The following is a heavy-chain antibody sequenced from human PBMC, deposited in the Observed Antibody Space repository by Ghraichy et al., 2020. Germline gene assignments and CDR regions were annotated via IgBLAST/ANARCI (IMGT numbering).Heavy chain of an antibody. CDR1: GYTFTGYY. CDR3: ARAEQLWLSGAIYYYYYGMDV. D-gene: IGHD5-18*01. CDR2: INPNSGGT. J-gene: IGHJ6*02. V-gene: IGHV1-2*02. Sequence: ASVKVSCKASGYTFTGYYMHWVRQAPGQGLEWMGWINPNSGGTNYAQKFQGRVTMTRDTSISTAYMELSRLRSDDTAVYYCARAEQLWLSGAIYYYYYGMDVWGQGTTVTVSS.